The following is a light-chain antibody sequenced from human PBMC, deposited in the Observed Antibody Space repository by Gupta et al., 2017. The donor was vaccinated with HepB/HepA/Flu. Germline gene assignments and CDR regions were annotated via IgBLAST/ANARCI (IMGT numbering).Light chain of an antibody. CDR2: GKN. V-gene: IGLV3-19*01. CDR3: NSQASSSNHCV. CDR1: SLRSYY. Sequence: SSELTQDPAVSVALGQTVRITCQGDSLRSYYASWYQQKPGQAPVLVIYGKNNRPSGITDRFSGSSSGNTASLTIPGAQAEDEADYYWNSQASSSNHCVFGGGTKMTVL. J-gene: IGLJ2*01.